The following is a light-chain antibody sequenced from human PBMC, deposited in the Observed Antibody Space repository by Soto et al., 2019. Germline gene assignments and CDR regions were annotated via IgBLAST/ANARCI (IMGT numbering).Light chain of an antibody. CDR3: QTWDTGARVV. J-gene: IGLJ2*01. CDR1: SGHSSYA. V-gene: IGLV4-69*01. Sequence: QLVLTQSPSASASLGASVKLTCTLSSGHSSYAIAWHQQQPEKGPRYLMKLSSDGSHSKGDGIPDRFSGSSSGAERYLTISSLQSADEADYSCQTWDTGARVVFGGGTQLTVL. CDR2: LSSDGSH.